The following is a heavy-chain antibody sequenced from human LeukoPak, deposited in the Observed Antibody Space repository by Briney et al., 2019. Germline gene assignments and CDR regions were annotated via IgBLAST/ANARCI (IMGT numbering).Heavy chain of an antibody. J-gene: IGHJ4*02. V-gene: IGHV4-34*01. CDR1: GGSFSGYY. D-gene: IGHD3-10*01. Sequence: PSETLSLTCAVYGGSFSGYYWGWIRQPPGKGLEWIGEINHSGSTNYNPSLKSRVTISVDTSKNQFSLKLSSVTAADTAVYYCARSTITMVRVASNFDYWGQGTLVTVSS. CDR2: INHSGST. CDR3: ARSTITMVRVASNFDY.